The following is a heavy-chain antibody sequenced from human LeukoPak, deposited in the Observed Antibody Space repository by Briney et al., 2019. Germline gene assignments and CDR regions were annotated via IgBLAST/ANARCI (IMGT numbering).Heavy chain of an antibody. CDR1: GFTFSSYW. V-gene: IGHV3-7*01. CDR3: ARIGYSSSSTDY. Sequence: GGSLRLSCAASGFTFSSYWMSWVRQAPGKGLEWVANINQDESVKYYVDSLKGRFTVSRDNAKNSLYLQMNSLRAEDTAMYYCARIGYSSSSTDYWGQGTLVTVSS. CDR2: INQDESVK. J-gene: IGHJ4*02. D-gene: IGHD6-13*01.